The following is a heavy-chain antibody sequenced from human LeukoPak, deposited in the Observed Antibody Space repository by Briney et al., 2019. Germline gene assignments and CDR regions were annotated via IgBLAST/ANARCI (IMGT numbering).Heavy chain of an antibody. CDR2: IYYSGST. CDR1: GGSISSYY. J-gene: IGHJ4*02. CDR3: ARHCSGGSCYSVGEVAY. D-gene: IGHD2-15*01. Sequence: PSETLSLTCTVSGGSISSYYWSWIRQPPGKGLEWIGYIYYSGSTNYNPSLKSRVTISVDTSKNQFSLKLSSVTAADTAVYYCARHCSGGSCYSVGEVAYWGQGTLVTVSS. V-gene: IGHV4-59*08.